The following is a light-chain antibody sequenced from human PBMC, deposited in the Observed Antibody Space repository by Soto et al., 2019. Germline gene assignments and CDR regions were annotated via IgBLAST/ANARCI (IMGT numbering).Light chain of an antibody. CDR2: DVS. Sequence: QSALTQPASVSGSPGQSITTSCTGTSSDVGGYNYVSWYQQRPGEAPKLLIYDVSNRPSGVSNRFSGSKSGNTASLTISGLQAEDEADYYCSSYRSSSTVYVFGTGTKVTVL. CDR1: SSDVGGYNY. V-gene: IGLV2-14*01. J-gene: IGLJ1*01. CDR3: SSYRSSSTVYV.